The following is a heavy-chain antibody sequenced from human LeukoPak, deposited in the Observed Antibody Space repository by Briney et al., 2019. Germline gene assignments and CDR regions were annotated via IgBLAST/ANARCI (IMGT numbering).Heavy chain of an antibody. J-gene: IGHJ4*02. Sequence: GGSLRLSCVASGFSFSVSVMSRVRQAPGKGLEWVSAISADAAVTYYAASVKGRFTISRDNSKNTVYLQMNSLRAEDTATYYCAKVGYCSNNCFRTHDYWGQGALVTVSS. CDR2: ISADAAVT. CDR1: GFSFSVSV. CDR3: AKVGYCSNNCFRTHDY. V-gene: IGHV3-23*01. D-gene: IGHD2-2*01.